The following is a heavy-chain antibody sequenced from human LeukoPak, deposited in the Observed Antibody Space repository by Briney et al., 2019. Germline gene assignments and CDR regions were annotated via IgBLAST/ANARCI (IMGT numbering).Heavy chain of an antibody. CDR2: IYYSEST. CDR3: ARVISYYDSSGYYTPFDY. D-gene: IGHD3-22*01. V-gene: IGHV4-30-4*08. J-gene: IGHJ4*02. Sequence: SETLSLTCTVSGGSISSGDYYWSWIRQPPGKGLEWIGYIYYSESTYYNPSLKSRVTISVDTSKNQFSLKLSSVTAADTAVYYCARVISYYDSSGYYTPFDYWGQGTLVTVSS. CDR1: GGSISSGDYY.